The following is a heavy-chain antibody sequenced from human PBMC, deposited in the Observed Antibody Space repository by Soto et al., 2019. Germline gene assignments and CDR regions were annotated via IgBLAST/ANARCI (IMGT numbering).Heavy chain of an antibody. CDR2: IIPIFGTA. Sequence: QVQLVQSGAEVKKPGSSVKVSCKASGGTFSSYAITWVRQAPGQGLEWMGGIIPIFGTANYAQKFQGRVTITADESMSTAYMELSSLRSEDTAVYYCARGPDYGDYATYFDYWGQGTLVTVSS. J-gene: IGHJ4*02. V-gene: IGHV1-69*01. CDR1: GGTFSSYA. CDR3: ARGPDYGDYATYFDY. D-gene: IGHD4-17*01.